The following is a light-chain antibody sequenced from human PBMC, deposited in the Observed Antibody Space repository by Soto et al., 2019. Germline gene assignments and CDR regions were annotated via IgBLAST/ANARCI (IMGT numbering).Light chain of an antibody. CDR2: DAS. CDR3: QQYYSSCT. V-gene: IGKV1-5*01. Sequence: IQMTQSPSTLSASVGDRETITCRAGQSVVYWVAWYQQKPDKAPQFLIYDASNLHDGVPSRFSGSGSGTEVALTISGLQPDDVASYYCQQYYSSCTFTQGT. J-gene: IGKJ1*01. CDR1: QSVVYW.